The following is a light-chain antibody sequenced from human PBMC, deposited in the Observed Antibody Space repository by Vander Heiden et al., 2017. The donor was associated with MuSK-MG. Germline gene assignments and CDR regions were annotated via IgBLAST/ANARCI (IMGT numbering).Light chain of an antibody. CDR1: SSNSGAGYD. Sequence: QSVLTQPPSVSGAPAQTVTIPCTGSSSNSGAGYDVHCYQQLPGTAPKLLIYVKPIRPPGVPGRFSGSKSGTSASLAITGLQAEDEADYYCQAHDSSRSGWVFGGGTKLTVL. J-gene: IGLJ3*02. CDR2: VKP. V-gene: IGLV1-40*01. CDR3: QAHDSSRSGWV.